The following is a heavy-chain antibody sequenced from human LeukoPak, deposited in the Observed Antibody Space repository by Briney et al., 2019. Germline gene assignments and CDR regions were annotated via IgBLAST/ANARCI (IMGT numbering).Heavy chain of an antibody. V-gene: IGHV3-23*01. CDR1: GFTFSSYA. J-gene: IGHJ6*03. D-gene: IGHD4-11*01. Sequence: PGGSLRLSCAASGFTFSSYAMSWVRQAPGKGLEWVSAISGSGGSTCYADSVKGRFTISRDNSKNTLYLQMNSLRAEDTAVYYCAKSGGYSNYYYYMDVWGKGTTVTVSS. CDR3: AKSGGYSNYYYYMDV. CDR2: ISGSGGST.